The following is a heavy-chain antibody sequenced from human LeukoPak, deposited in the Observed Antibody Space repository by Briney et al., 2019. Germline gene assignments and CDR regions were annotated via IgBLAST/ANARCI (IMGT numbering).Heavy chain of an antibody. J-gene: IGHJ3*02. CDR2: INAGNGNT. V-gene: IGHV1-3*01. CDR3: ARGEQWLTNDAFDI. D-gene: IGHD6-19*01. Sequence: ASVKVSCTASGYTFTSHAMHWVRQAPGQRLEWMGWINAGNGNTKYSQKFQGRVTITRDTSASTAYMELSSLRSEDTAVYYCARGEQWLTNDAFDIWGQGTMVTVSS. CDR1: GYTFTSHA.